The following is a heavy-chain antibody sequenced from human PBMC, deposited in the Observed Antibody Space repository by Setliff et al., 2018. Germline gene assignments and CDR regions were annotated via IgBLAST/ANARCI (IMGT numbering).Heavy chain of an antibody. CDR2: ISSSSSTI. J-gene: IGHJ4*02. CDR3: ARTTGYRLEGDFDY. V-gene: IGHV3-48*04. Sequence: GGSLRLSCAASGFTFSTYGLNWVRQAPGKGLEWVSYISSSSSTIYYADSVKGRFTVSRDNAKNSLYLQMTSLRAEDTAIYYCARTTGYRLEGDFDYWGQGTLVTVSS. D-gene: IGHD3-16*01. CDR1: GFTFSTYG.